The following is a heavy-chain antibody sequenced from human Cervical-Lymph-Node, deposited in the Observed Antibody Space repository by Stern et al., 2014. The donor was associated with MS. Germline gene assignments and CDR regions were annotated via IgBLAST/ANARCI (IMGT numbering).Heavy chain of an antibody. J-gene: IGHJ4*02. V-gene: IGHV4-59*01. D-gene: IGHD4-17*01. CDR2: IYYSGST. CDR1: GGSISSYY. Sequence: QLQLQESGPGLVKPSETLSLTCTVSGGSISSYYWSWIRQPPGKGLEWIGYIYYSGSTNYNPSLKSRVTISVDTSKNQFSLKLSSVTAADTAVYYCARDASHGDHYFDYWGQGTLVTGSS. CDR3: ARDASHGDHYFDY.